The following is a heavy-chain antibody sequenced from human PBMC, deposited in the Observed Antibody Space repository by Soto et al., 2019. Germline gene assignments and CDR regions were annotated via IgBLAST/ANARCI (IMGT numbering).Heavy chain of an antibody. Sequence: GESLKISCKGSGYSFTSYWIGWVRHMPGKGLEWMGIIYPGDSDTRYSPSFQGQVTISADKSISTAYLQWSSLKASDTAMYYCARQRRSYSSSAVYYYYYYGMDVWGQGTTVTVSS. J-gene: IGHJ6*02. CDR1: GYSFTSYW. V-gene: IGHV5-51*01. D-gene: IGHD6-6*01. CDR2: IYPGDSDT. CDR3: ARQRRSYSSSAVYYYYYYGMDV.